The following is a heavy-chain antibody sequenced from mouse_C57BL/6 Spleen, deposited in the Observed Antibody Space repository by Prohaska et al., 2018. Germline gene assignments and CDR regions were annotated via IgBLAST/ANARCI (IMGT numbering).Heavy chain of an antibody. D-gene: IGHD2-1*01. CDR1: GFTFSNYW. CDR3: TRYYGSYGWYFDV. Sequence: VKLEESGGGLVQPGGSMKLSCVASGFTFSNYWMNWVRQSPEKGLEWVAQIRLKTYNYATDYEDSVTGRFTIARDDDKNSGYLQMNNLRAEDTGIYYYTRYYGSYGWYFDVWGTGTTVTVSS. V-gene: IGHV6-3*01. J-gene: IGHJ1*03. CDR2: IRLKTYNYAT.